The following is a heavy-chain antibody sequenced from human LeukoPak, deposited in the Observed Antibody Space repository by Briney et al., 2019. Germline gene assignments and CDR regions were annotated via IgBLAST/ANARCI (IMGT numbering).Heavy chain of an antibody. J-gene: IGHJ6*02. V-gene: IGHV3-43*01. CDR2: ISWDGGST. CDR1: GFTFDEYT. Sequence: PGGSLRLSCAASGFTFDEYTMLWVRQAPGNGLEWVSLISWDGGSTYYADSVKGRFTISRDNSKNSLYLQMNSLRTEDTALYYCAKDISLRGFYYYYGMDVWGQGTTVTVSS. CDR3: AKDISLRGFYYYYGMDV. D-gene: IGHD1-26*01.